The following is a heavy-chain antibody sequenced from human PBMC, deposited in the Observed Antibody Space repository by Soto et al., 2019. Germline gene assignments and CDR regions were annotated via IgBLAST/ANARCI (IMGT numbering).Heavy chain of an antibody. Sequence: EVQLLESGGGLVQPGGSLRLSCAASGITFNNYAMTWVRQAPGKGLEWVSAISGGGDTTSYADSVKGRFTVSRDGSKNTLYLQMSSLRAEDTALYYCAKRRGGSGSLTPRVDFWGQGTLLTVSS. CDR3: AKRRGGSGSLTPRVDF. J-gene: IGHJ4*02. V-gene: IGHV3-23*01. CDR1: GITFNNYA. D-gene: IGHD3-10*01. CDR2: ISGGGDTT.